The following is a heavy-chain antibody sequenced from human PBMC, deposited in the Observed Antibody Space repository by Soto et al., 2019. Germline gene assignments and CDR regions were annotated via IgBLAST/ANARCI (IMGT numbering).Heavy chain of an antibody. Sequence: QVQLQESGPGLVKPSETLSLTCTVSGGSVRSGTYYWNWIRQPPGKGLEWIGYISYSGSTNYNSSLKSRVTLSKDTSANQFSLKLTSVTAADTAMYYCARYNLGGTGFDYWGQGTLVTVSS. CDR2: ISYSGST. CDR1: GGSVRSGTYY. J-gene: IGHJ4*02. CDR3: ARYNLGGTGFDY. D-gene: IGHD3-16*01. V-gene: IGHV4-61*01.